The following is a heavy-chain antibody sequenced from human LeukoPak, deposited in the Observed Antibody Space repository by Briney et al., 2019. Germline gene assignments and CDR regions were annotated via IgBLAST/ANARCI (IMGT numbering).Heavy chain of an antibody. CDR3: ARVDAREPITIFVPTRGNWFDP. Sequence: RASVKVSCKASGYTFTNYGISWVRQAPGQGLEWMGWISAYNDNTNYAQKLQGRVTMTTDTSTSTAYMDLRSLTSDDTAVYYCARVDAREPITIFVPTRGNWFDPWGQGTLVTVSS. D-gene: IGHD3-3*01. CDR2: ISAYNDNT. CDR1: GYTFTNYG. V-gene: IGHV1-18*01. J-gene: IGHJ5*02.